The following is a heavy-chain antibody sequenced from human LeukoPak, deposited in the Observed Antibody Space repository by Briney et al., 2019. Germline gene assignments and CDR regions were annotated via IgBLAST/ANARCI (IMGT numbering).Heavy chain of an antibody. D-gene: IGHD3-10*01. CDR3: AGPRFGELLYDY. V-gene: IGHV3-66*01. Sequence: GGSLRLSCAASGFAVSSNYMSWVRQAPGKGLEWVSVIYSDGSTSYADSVKGRFTISRDNSKNTLYLQMNSLRAEDTAVYYCAGPRFGELLYDYWGQGTLVTVSS. CDR1: GFAVSSNY. CDR2: IYSDGST. J-gene: IGHJ4*02.